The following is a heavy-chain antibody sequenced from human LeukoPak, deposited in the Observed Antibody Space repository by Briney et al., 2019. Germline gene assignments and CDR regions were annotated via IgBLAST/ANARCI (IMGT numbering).Heavy chain of an antibody. CDR3: ARARGVGGVVTHFDY. V-gene: IGHV3-11*01. J-gene: IGHJ4*02. Sequence: GGPLRLSCAGAGFTFSDHNMIWLPQAPGKGVEGVSYINTGGGTIYYADSVKGRFTIPRDNAKISLFLQMNGLRAEDTAVYYCARARGVGGVVTHFDYWGQGTPVTVSS. CDR1: GFTFSDHN. CDR2: INTGGGTI. D-gene: IGHD3-3*01.